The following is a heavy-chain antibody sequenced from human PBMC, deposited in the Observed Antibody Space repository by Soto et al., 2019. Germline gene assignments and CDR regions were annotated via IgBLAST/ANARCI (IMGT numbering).Heavy chain of an antibody. Sequence: QITLKESGPTLVKPTQTLTLTCTFSGFSLSTSGVGVGWIRQPPGQALQWLALIYWDDDKRYSPPLRSTLTITNDTSTNQVVLTMTSMDPVDTATYYCAHTGSMTTVTKGAFDIWGQGTMVTVSS. V-gene: IGHV2-5*02. CDR1: GFSLSTSGVG. D-gene: IGHD4-17*01. J-gene: IGHJ3*02. CDR2: IYWDDDK. CDR3: AHTGSMTTVTKGAFDI.